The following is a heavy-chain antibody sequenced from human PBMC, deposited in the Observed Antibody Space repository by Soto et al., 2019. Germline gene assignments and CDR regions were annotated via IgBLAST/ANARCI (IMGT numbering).Heavy chain of an antibody. CDR2: ISAHNGNT. V-gene: IGHV1-18*01. D-gene: IGHD6-6*01. Sequence: QVHLVQSGAEVKKPGASVKVSCKGSGYAFTTYGITWVRQAPGQGLEWMGWISAHNGNTNDAQKLQGRVTVTRDTSTSTAYMQVRSLRSDDTAVYYCARGRDGDYWGQGVLVTVSS. J-gene: IGHJ4*02. CDR3: ARGRDGDY. CDR1: GYAFTTYG.